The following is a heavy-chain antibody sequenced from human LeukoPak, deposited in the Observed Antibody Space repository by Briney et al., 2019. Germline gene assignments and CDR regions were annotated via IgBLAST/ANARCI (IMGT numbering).Heavy chain of an antibody. CDR2: ISGSGGST. D-gene: IGHD4-11*01. Sequence: GGSLRLSCAASGFTFSSYAMSWVRQAPGKGLEWVADISGSGGSTHYADSVKGRFAISRDNSKNTLYLQMNSLRAEDTALYYCAKDIDYSIGAYFDYWGQGTLVTVSS. V-gene: IGHV3-23*01. J-gene: IGHJ4*02. CDR1: GFTFSSYA. CDR3: AKDIDYSIGAYFDY.